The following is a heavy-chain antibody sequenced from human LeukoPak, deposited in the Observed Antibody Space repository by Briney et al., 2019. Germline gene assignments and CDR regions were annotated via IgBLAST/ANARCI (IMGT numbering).Heavy chain of an antibody. CDR1: GFTFDDYA. CDR2: ISWKSGSR. J-gene: IGHJ4*02. Sequence: GGSLRPSCAASGFTFDDYAMHWVRQAPGEGLEWVSGISWKSGSRGYADSVKGRFTISRDNAKNSLYLQMNSLRAEDTAFYYCGKANSYYYDSSGPANWGQGTLVTVSS. CDR3: GKANSYYYDSSGPAN. D-gene: IGHD3-22*01. V-gene: IGHV3-9*01.